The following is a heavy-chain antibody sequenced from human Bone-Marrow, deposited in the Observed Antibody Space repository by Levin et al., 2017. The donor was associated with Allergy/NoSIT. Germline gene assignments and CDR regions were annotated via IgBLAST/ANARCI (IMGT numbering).Heavy chain of an antibody. Sequence: ASVKVSCKASGYTFSDYYIYWVRQAPGQGPECMGRINPNSGDTNYAQKFQGRVTMTRDTPIGTAYMELKRLTTDDTAVYYCARDSLLSAGRDYHYYMDVWGRGTTVTVSS. CDR1: GYTFSDYY. J-gene: IGHJ6*03. CDR2: INPNSGDT. CDR3: ARDSLLSAGRDYHYYMDV. V-gene: IGHV1-2*06. D-gene: IGHD6-25*01.